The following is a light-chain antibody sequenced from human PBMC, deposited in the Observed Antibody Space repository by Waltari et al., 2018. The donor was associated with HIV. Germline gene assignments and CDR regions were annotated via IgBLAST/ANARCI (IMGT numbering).Light chain of an antibody. J-gene: IGLJ2*01. CDR1: NSDVAAYNL. Sequence: QSALTQPASVSGSPGQSLTISCIGTNSDVAAYNLVSWYQQRPGKAPNHIIYEVNKRLSGVSDRFPASKSGNTASLTLSGLQAEDEANYYCCSFTGRKSLIFGGGTKLTVL. CDR3: CSFTGRKSLI. V-gene: IGLV2-23*02. CDR2: EVN.